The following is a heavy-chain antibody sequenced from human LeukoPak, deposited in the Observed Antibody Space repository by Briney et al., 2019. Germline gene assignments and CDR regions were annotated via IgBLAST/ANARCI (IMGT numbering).Heavy chain of an antibody. CDR3: KIVTSWRTGFDY. J-gene: IGHJ4*02. CDR2: ITWNSDDM. D-gene: IGHD1-1*01. Sequence: GGSLRLSCAASGFSFEAYGMYWVRQAPGKGLEWVPGITWNSDDMAYADSVKGRFTISRDNAKNCLYLQMNSLTVEDTALYYCKIVTSWRTGFDYWGQGTLVTVSS. CDR1: GFSFEAYG. V-gene: IGHV3-9*01.